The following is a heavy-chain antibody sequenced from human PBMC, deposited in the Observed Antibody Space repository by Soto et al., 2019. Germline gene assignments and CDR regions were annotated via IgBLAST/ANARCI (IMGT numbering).Heavy chain of an antibody. D-gene: IGHD3-9*01. J-gene: IGHJ3*02. Sequence: QVQLQESGPGLVKPSETLSLSCTVSSGSINSGDYYWSWIRQPPGKGLEWIGYIYYSGSTYYNPSLKRRVTISVYTSKNQFSLKLSSVTAADTAVYYFAIYYDILTGYYFDIWGQGTMVTVSS. CDR2: IYYSGST. V-gene: IGHV4-30-4*01. CDR1: SGSINSGDYY. CDR3: AIYYDILTGYYFDI.